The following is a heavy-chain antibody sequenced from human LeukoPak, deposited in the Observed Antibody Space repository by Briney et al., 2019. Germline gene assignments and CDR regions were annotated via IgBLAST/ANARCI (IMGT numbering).Heavy chain of an antibody. CDR3: ARGKNLFDY. CDR2: IYYSGST. CDR1: GGSISSGSYY. D-gene: IGHD1-14*01. J-gene: IGHJ4*02. V-gene: IGHV4-39*07. Sequence: SETLSLTCTVSGGSISSGSYYWGWIRQPPGKGLEWIGSIYYSGSTYYNPSLKSRVTISVDTSKNQFSLKLSSVTAADTAVYYCARGKNLFDYWGQGTLVTVSS.